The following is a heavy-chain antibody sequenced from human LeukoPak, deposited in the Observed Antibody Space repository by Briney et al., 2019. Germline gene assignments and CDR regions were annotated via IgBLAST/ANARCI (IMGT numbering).Heavy chain of an antibody. Sequence: PGGSLRLSCAASGFTFSSYAMHWVRQAQGKGLEYVSAISSNGGSTYYANSVKGRFTISRDNSKNTLYLQMGSLRAEDMAVYYCARGEIYSSSWYYFDYWGQGTLVTVSS. J-gene: IGHJ4*02. V-gene: IGHV3-64*01. CDR2: ISSNGGST. CDR1: GFTFSSYA. D-gene: IGHD6-13*01. CDR3: ARGEIYSSSWYYFDY.